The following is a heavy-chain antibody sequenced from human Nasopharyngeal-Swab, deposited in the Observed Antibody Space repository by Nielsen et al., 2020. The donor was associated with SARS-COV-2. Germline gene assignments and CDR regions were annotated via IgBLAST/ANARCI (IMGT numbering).Heavy chain of an antibody. J-gene: IGHJ3*02. Sequence: ASVKVSCKASGYTFTSYDINWVRQATGQGLEWMGWMNPNSGNTGYAQKFQGRVTMTRNTSISTAYMELSSLRSEDTAVYYCARVGDSSGYYYDGAFDIWGQGTMVTVSS. CDR2: MNPNSGNT. CDR3: ARVGDSSGYYYDGAFDI. CDR1: GYTFTSYD. D-gene: IGHD3-22*01. V-gene: IGHV1-8*01.